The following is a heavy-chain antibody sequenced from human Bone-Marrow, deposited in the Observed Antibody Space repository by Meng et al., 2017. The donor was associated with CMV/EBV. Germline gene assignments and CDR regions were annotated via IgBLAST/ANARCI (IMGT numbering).Heavy chain of an antibody. CDR2: INHSGST. V-gene: IGHV4-39*07. CDR1: GGSISSSSYY. D-gene: IGHD1-20*01. Sequence: SETLSLTCTVSGGSISSSSYYWSWIRQPPGKGLEWIGEINHSGSTNYNPSLKSRVTISVDTSKNQFSLKLSSVTAADTAVYYCARLGYNWNYYYYYGMDVWGQGTTVTVSS. J-gene: IGHJ6*02. CDR3: ARLGYNWNYYYYYGMDV.